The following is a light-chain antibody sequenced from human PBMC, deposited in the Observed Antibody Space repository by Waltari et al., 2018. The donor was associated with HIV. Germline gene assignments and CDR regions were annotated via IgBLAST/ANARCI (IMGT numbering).Light chain of an antibody. CDR1: QSVRSN. CDR3: QYLGT. J-gene: IGKJ1*01. V-gene: IGKV3D-15*01. CDR2: GVA. Sequence: EIVMTQSPPTLSVSPGERATLSCRASQSVRSNLAWYQQKPGQAPRLLIFGVASRATGIPDRFSGFGSGTYFTLTISRLEPEDSAVYYCQYLGTFGQGTKMEIK.